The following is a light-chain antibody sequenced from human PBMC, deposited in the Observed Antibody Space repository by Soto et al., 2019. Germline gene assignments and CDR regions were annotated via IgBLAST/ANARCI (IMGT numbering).Light chain of an antibody. Sequence: IVLTHSPGTLSFSPGYRSTIYFSAGQSVRSSYLAWYQQKPGQAPRLLIYGSFSRVSGIPDRFSGSGSGTDFTLTISRLEPEDFAVYYCQQYDISPTWTFGQGTKVDIK. J-gene: IGKJ1*01. V-gene: IGKV3-20*01. CDR1: QSVRSSY. CDR3: QQYDISPTWT. CDR2: GSF.